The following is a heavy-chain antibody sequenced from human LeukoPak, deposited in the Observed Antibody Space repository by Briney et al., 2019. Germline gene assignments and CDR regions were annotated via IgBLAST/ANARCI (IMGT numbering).Heavy chain of an antibody. CDR3: ARGPEQQLAGDAFDI. V-gene: IGHV4-59*01. D-gene: IGHD6-13*01. J-gene: IGHJ3*02. CDR1: GGSISSYY. Sequence: PSETLSLTCTVSGGSISSYYWSWIRQPPGKGLEWIGYIYYSGSTNYNPPLKSRVTISVDTSKNQFSLKLSSVTAADTAVYYCARGPEQQLAGDAFDIWGQGTMVTVSS. CDR2: IYYSGST.